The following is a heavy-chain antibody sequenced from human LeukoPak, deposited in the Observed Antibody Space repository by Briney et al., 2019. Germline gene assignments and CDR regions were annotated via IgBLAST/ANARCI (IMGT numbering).Heavy chain of an antibody. J-gene: IGHJ4*02. Sequence: SETLSLTCTVSGGSISSYYWSWIRQPPGKGLEWIGYIYYSGSTNYNPSLKSRVTISVDTSKNQFSLKLSSVTAADTAVYYCASTVISGYRINYWGQGTLVTVSS. CDR3: ASTVISGYRINY. D-gene: IGHD3-22*01. V-gene: IGHV4-59*12. CDR1: GGSISSYY. CDR2: IYYSGST.